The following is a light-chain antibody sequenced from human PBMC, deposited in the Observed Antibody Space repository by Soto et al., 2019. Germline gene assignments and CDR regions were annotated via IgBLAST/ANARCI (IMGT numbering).Light chain of an antibody. V-gene: IGKV3-20*01. CDR3: QQYGSSPLWT. CDR1: QSVSSSY. Sequence: EILLTQCPGTLSLSPGERATLSCRASQSVSSSYLAWYQQKPGQAPRLLIYGASSRATGIPDRFSGSGSGTDFTLTISRLEPEDFAVYYCQQYGSSPLWTFGQGTKVDIK. J-gene: IGKJ1*01. CDR2: GAS.